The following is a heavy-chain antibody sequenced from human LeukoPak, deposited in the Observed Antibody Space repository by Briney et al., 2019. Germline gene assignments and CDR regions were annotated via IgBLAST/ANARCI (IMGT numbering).Heavy chain of an antibody. V-gene: IGHV3-15*01. Sequence: SGGPLRLSCAASGFTFSNAWMSWVRQAPGKGLEWVGRIKSKTDGGTTDYAAPVKGRFTISRDDSKNTLYVQMNSLKTEDTAVYYCTTGPYDYGSGTYYHWGQGTLVTVSS. CDR2: IKSKTDGGTT. D-gene: IGHD3-10*01. CDR3: TTGPYDYGSGTYYH. J-gene: IGHJ4*02. CDR1: GFTFSNAW.